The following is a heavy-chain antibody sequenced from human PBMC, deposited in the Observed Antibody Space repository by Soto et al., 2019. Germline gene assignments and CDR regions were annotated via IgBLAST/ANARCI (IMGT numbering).Heavy chain of an antibody. CDR2: VYYSGGT. CDR1: GGSISDYY. CDR3: ARQAID. J-gene: IGHJ4*02. Sequence: QVQLQESGPGLVKPSETLSLTCTVSGGSISDYYWSWFRQAPGKGLDWIGYVYYSGGTNYNPSLQSRVTMSVATSKNQFSLKLSSVTAADTAVYYCARQAIDWGQGTLVTVSS. V-gene: IGHV4-59*08.